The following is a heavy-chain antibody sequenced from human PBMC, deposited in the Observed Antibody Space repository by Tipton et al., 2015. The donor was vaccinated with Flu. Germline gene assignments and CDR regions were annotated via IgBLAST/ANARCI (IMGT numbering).Heavy chain of an antibody. CDR2: IYTSGST. CDR3: ARGPAGGYYYYYYMDV. J-gene: IGHJ6*03. D-gene: IGHD3-16*01. V-gene: IGHV4-4*07. CDR1: GGSISSYY. Sequence: TLSLTCTVSGGSISSYYWSWIRQPAGKGLEWIGRIYTSGSTNYNPSLKSRVTISVDTSKNQFSLKLSSVTAADTAVYYCARGPAGGYYYYYYMDVWGKGTTVTVSS.